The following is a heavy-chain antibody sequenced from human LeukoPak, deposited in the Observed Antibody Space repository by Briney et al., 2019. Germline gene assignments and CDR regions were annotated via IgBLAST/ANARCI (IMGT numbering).Heavy chain of an antibody. CDR1: GYTLTELS. J-gene: IGHJ4*02. V-gene: IGHV1-24*01. CDR2: FDPEDGET. CDR3: ARDYSGYVHYYFDY. Sequence: ASVKVSCKVSGYTLTELSMHWVRQAPGKGLEWMGGFDPEDGETIYAQKFQGRVTITADKSTSTAYMELSSLRSEDTAVYYCARDYSGYVHYYFDYWGQGTLVTVSS. D-gene: IGHD5-12*01.